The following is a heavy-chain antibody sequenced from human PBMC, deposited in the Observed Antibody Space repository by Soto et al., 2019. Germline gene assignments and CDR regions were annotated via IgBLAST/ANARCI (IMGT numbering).Heavy chain of an antibody. J-gene: IGHJ6*02. CDR2: VIPIFGTA. CDR3: ARSRGDCSGGSCYGGFFYYYYGMDV. Sequence: SVKVSCKASGGTLSSYAISWVRQAPGQGLEWMGGVIPIFGTANYAQKFQGRATITADESTSTAYMELSSLRSEDTAVYYCARSRGDCSGGSCYGGFFYYYYGMDVWGQGTTVTVSS. V-gene: IGHV1-69*13. D-gene: IGHD2-15*01. CDR1: GGTLSSYA.